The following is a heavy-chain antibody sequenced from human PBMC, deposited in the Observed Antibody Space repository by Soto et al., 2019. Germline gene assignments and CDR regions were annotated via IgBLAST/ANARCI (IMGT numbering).Heavy chain of an antibody. CDR2: IWYDGSNK. CDR3: AREKVVAATTKAWFDP. Sequence: PGGSLRLSCAASGFTFSSYGMHWVRQAPGKGLEWVAFIWYDGSNKYYADSVKGRFTISRDNSKNTLYLQMNSLRAEDTAVYYCAREKVVAATTKAWFDPWGQGTLVTVSS. D-gene: IGHD2-15*01. CDR1: GFTFSSYG. J-gene: IGHJ5*02. V-gene: IGHV3-33*01.